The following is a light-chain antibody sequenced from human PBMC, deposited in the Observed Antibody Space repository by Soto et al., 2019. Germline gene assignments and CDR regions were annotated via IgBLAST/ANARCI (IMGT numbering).Light chain of an antibody. V-gene: IGLV2-14*01. CDR3: SSYTSSFTRV. CDR1: SSDVGGYNY. Sequence: QSVLTQPASVSGSPGQSITISCTGTSSDVGGYNYVSWYQQHPGKAPKLMIYDVTNRPSGVSNRFSGSKSGNTASLTISGLQAEDEADYYCSSYTSSFTRVFGGGT. CDR2: DVT. J-gene: IGLJ2*01.